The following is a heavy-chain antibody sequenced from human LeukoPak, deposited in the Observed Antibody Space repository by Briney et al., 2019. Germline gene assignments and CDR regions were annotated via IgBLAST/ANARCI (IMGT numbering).Heavy chain of an antibody. CDR2: ISGSGGST. V-gene: IGHV3-23*01. CDR1: GFTFSSYA. Sequence: PGGSLRLSCAASGFTFSSYAMSWVRQAPGKGLEWVSAISGSGGSTYYADSVKGRFTISRDNSKNTLYLQMNSLRAEDTAVYYCAKTHLLLWFGELLGGYFDYWGQGTLVTVSS. D-gene: IGHD3-10*01. CDR3: AKTHLLLWFGELLGGYFDY. J-gene: IGHJ4*02.